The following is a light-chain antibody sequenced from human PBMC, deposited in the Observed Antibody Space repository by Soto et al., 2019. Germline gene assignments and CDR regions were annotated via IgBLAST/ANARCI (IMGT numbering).Light chain of an antibody. CDR3: AAWEDSVNLWL. CDR1: PSNIGSNY. Sequence: QPVLTQPPSASGAPGQTVTLSCSGSPSNIGSNYVYWYQHLPGTAPKLLIYSNNPRPSGVPDRFSGSKSGTSGSLAISGLRSEDEADYYCAAWEDSVNLWLFGGGTKLTVL. J-gene: IGLJ3*02. V-gene: IGLV1-47*02. CDR2: SNN.